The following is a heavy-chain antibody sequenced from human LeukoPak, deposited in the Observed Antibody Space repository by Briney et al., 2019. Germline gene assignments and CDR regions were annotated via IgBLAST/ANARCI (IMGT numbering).Heavy chain of an antibody. J-gene: IGHJ4*02. Sequence: GGSLRLSCAASGFTFSSFAMHWVRQAPGKGLEYLSAIYSDGSRTYYADSVKGRFTIPRDNSKNTLYFEMSSLRVEDTAVYYCVKSPGSGWPVWGQGTLLTVSS. V-gene: IGHV3-64D*06. CDR1: GFTFSSFA. D-gene: IGHD6-19*01. CDR2: IYSDGSRT. CDR3: VKSPGSGWPV.